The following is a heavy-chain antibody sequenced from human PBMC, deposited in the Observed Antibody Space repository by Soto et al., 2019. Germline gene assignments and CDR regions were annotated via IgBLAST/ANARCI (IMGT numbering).Heavy chain of an antibody. Sequence: SETLSLTCTVSGGSISSGGYYWSWIRQHPGKGLEWIGYIYYSGSTYYNPSLKSRVTISVDTSKNQFSLKLSSVTAADTAVYYCARARTYAKYYDFWSGYYDYWGQGTLVTVSS. J-gene: IGHJ4*02. V-gene: IGHV4-31*03. CDR2: IYYSGST. CDR1: GGSISSGGYY. CDR3: ARARTYAKYYDFWSGYYDY. D-gene: IGHD3-3*01.